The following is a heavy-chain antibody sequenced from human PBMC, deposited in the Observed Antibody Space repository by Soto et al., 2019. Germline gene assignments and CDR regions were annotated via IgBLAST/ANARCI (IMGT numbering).Heavy chain of an antibody. CDR1: GYTFTGYY. CDR2: INPNSGGT. J-gene: IGHJ6*02. CDR3: ARATYYYDSSGPYYYSGMDV. Sequence: GASVKVSCKASGYTFTGYYMHWVRQAPGQGLEWMGWINPNSGGTNYAQKFQGWVTMTRDTSISTAYMELSRLRSDDTAVYYCARATYYYDSSGPYYYSGMDVWGQGTTVTVSS. V-gene: IGHV1-2*04. D-gene: IGHD3-22*01.